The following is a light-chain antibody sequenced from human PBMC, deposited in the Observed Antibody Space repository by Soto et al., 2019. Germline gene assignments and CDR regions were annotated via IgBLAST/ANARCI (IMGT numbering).Light chain of an antibody. CDR3: QQRSNWPSIT. Sequence: EIVLTQSPGTVSLSPGERATLSCRAIQSVSSSYLAWYQQKPGQAPRLLIYGASSRATGIPDRFSGSGSGTDFTLTISSLEPEDSAVYYCQQRSNWPSITFGQGTRLEIK. CDR1: QSVSSSY. J-gene: IGKJ5*01. CDR2: GAS. V-gene: IGKV3D-20*02.